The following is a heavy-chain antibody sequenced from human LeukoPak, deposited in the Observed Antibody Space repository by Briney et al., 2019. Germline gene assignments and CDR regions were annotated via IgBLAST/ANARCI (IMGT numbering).Heavy chain of an antibody. D-gene: IGHD3-22*01. CDR3: ARLPTATYDSSGH. CDR2: IYYSGST. CDR1: GGSISSYY. V-gene: IGHV4-59*01. J-gene: IGHJ4*02. Sequence: SETLSLTCTVSGGSISSYYWSWIRQPPGKGLEWIGYIYYSGSTNYNPSLKSRVTISVDTSKNQFSLKLSFVTAADTAVYYCARLPTATYDSSGHWGQGTLVTVSS.